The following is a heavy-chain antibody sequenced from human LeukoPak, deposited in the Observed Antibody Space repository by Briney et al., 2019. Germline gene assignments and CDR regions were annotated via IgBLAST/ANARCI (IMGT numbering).Heavy chain of an antibody. CDR3: ARDPLTGSYGVNWLDP. CDR1: GFTFSSYG. J-gene: IGHJ5*02. V-gene: IGHV3-30*02. D-gene: IGHD1-26*01. CDR2: IRYDGSDK. Sequence: GGSLRLSCAASGFTFSSYGIHWVRQAPVKGLEWVAFIRYDGSDKYFADIVKGRFTVSRDNSKNTVYLQMNSLRVEDTAIYYCARDPLTGSYGVNWLDPWGQGTLVTVSS.